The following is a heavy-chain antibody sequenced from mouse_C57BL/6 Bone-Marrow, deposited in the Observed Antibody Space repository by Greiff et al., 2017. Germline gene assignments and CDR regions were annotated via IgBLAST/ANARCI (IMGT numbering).Heavy chain of an antibody. CDR2: ISSGSSTI. Sequence: EVKVVESGGGLVKPGGSLKLSCAASGFTFSDYGMHWVRQAPEKGLEWVAYISSGSSTIYYADTVKGRFTISRDNAKNTLFLQMTSLRSEDTAMYYCARAYYSDYHYAMYDWGQRTSVTVSS. CDR3: ARAYYSDYHYAMYD. V-gene: IGHV5-17*01. D-gene: IGHD2-5*01. J-gene: IGHJ4*01. CDR1: GFTFSDYG.